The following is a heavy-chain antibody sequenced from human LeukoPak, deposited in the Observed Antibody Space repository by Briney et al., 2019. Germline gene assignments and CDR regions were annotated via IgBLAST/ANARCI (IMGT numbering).Heavy chain of an antibody. CDR3: ARARRPYYYDSSGYYLDY. CDR1: GFTFSSYW. V-gene: IGHV3-74*01. CDR2: INSDGSST. J-gene: IGHJ4*02. D-gene: IGHD3-22*01. Sequence: GGSLRLSCAASGFTFSSYWMHWVRQAPGKGLVWVSRINSDGSSTSYADSVKGRFTISRDNAKNTLYLQMNSLRAEDTAVYYCARARRPYYYDSSGYYLDYWGQGTLVTVSS.